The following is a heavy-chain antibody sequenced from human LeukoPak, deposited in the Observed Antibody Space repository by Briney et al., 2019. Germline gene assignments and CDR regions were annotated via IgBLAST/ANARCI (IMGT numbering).Heavy chain of an antibody. Sequence: GRSLRLSCAAHGFTLSSYGMDSVRQAPGKGQEWVPLISLEGSNKDYAESVKGRFTISRDSSKNTLYLQMNSLRAEDTAVYYCVKDGEVSWFGPESYWGQGTLVAVSS. D-gene: IGHD3-10*01. V-gene: IGHV3-30*18. CDR3: VKDGEVSWFGPESY. J-gene: IGHJ4*02. CDR2: ISLEGSNK. CDR1: GFTLSSYG.